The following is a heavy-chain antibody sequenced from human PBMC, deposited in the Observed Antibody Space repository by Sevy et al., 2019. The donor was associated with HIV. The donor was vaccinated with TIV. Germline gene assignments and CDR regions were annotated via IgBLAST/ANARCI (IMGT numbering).Heavy chain of an antibody. J-gene: IGHJ6*03. D-gene: IGHD1-1*01. V-gene: IGHV3-33*08. CDR2: IWYDGSNK. CDR1: GFTFSSYG. CDR3: ASDVLLGGSYYMDV. Sequence: GGSLRLSCAASGFTFSSYGMHWVRQAPGKGLEWVAVIWYDGSNKYYADSVKGRFTISRDNSKNTLYLQMNSLRAEDTAVYYCASDVLLGGSYYMDVWGKGTTVTVSS.